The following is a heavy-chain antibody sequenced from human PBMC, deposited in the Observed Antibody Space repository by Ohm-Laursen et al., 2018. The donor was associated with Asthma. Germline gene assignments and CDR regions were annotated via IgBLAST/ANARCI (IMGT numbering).Heavy chain of an antibody. Sequence: SLRLSCSASGFTFSSYGMHWVRQAPGKGLEWVAVISYDGSNKYYADSVKGRFTISRDNSKNTLYMQMNSLRAEDTAVYYCARRDFSGGDPSAAFDIWGQGTMVTVSS. CDR3: ARRDFSGGDPSAAFDI. D-gene: IGHD2-21*02. CDR1: GFTFSSYG. J-gene: IGHJ3*02. CDR2: ISYDGSNK. V-gene: IGHV3-30*03.